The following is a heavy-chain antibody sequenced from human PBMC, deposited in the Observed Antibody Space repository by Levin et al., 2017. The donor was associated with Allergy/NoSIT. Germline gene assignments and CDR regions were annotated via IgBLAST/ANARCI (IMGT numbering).Heavy chain of an antibody. J-gene: IGHJ4*02. V-gene: IGHV1-18*01. Sequence: ASVKVSCKASGYTFTSYGISWVRQAPGQGLEWMGWISAYNGNTNYAQKLQGRVTMTTDTSTSTAYMELRSLRSDDTAVYYCARDLTHAHIVVVTATGGGYFDYWGQGTLVTVSS. CDR3: ARDLTHAHIVVVTATGGGYFDY. D-gene: IGHD2-21*02. CDR1: GYTFTSYG. CDR2: ISAYNGNT.